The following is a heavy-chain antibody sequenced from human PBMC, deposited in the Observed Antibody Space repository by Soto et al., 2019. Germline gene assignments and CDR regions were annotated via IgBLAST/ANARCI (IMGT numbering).Heavy chain of an antibody. V-gene: IGHV3-74*01. D-gene: IGHD2-2*01. CDR1: GFTFSTYW. CDR2: ISTDGSST. CDR3: ARATGSNHPFDY. Sequence: LRLSCAATGFTFSTYWMHWVRQGPGKGLVWVSRISTDGSSTTYADSVKGRFTISRDNAKNTLYLQMNSLSAEDTAVYYCARATGSNHPFDYWGQGTLVTVS. J-gene: IGHJ4*02.